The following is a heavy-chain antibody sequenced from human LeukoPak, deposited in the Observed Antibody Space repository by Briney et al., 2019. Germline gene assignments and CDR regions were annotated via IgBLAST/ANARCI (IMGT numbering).Heavy chain of an antibody. J-gene: IGHJ6*03. V-gene: IGHV4-61*01. D-gene: IGHD1-26*01. CDR1: GYSISNGYY. Sequence: PSETLSLTCTVSGYSISNGYYWSWIRQPPGKGLEWIGYIYYSGSTNYNPSLKSRVTISVDTSKNQFSLKLSSVTAADTAVYYCARGVGHSTQATRGYYYYYMDVWGKGTTVTVSS. CDR2: IYYSGST. CDR3: ARGVGHSTQATRGYYYYYMDV.